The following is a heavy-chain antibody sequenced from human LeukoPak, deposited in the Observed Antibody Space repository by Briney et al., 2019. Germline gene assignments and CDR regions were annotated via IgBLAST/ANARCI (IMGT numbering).Heavy chain of an antibody. CDR2: INPTGGST. D-gene: IGHD3-10*01. J-gene: IGHJ4*02. CDR3: ARGGPAQFVDY. Sequence: ASVKVSCKASGYTFISYYMHWVRQAPGQGPEWMGMINPTGGSTRYAQKLQGRVTMTRDTSISTAYMELSRLRSDDTAVYYCARGGPAQFVDYWGQGTLVTVSS. CDR1: GYTFISYY. V-gene: IGHV1-2*02.